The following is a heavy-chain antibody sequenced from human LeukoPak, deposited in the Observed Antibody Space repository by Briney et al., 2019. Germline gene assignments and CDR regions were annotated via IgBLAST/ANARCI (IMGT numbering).Heavy chain of an antibody. Sequence: ASVKVSCKASGYTFTGYYMHWVRQAPGQGLEWMGWINPNSGGTNYAQKLQGRVTMTRDTSISTAYMELSRLRSDDTAVYYCAREMGQDLAYYYDSSGYYYYWGQGTLVTVSS. D-gene: IGHD3-22*01. CDR3: AREMGQDLAYYYDSSGYYYY. V-gene: IGHV1-2*02. CDR2: INPNSGGT. CDR1: GYTFTGYY. J-gene: IGHJ4*02.